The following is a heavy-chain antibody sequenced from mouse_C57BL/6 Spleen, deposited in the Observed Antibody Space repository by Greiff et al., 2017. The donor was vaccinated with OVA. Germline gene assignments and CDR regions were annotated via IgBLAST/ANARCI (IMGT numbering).Heavy chain of an antibody. J-gene: IGHJ2*01. Sequence: VQLQQSGAELVRPGSSVKLSCKASGYTFTSYWMHWVKQRPIQGLEWIGNIDPSDSETHYNQKFKDKATLTVDKSSSTAYMQPSSLTSEDSAVYYCARGANDYWGQGTTLTVSS. V-gene: IGHV1-52*01. CDR1: GYTFTSYW. CDR2: IDPSDSET. CDR3: ARGANDY.